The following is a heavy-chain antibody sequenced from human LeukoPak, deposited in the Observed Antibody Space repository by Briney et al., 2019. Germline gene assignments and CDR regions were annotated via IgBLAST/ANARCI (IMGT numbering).Heavy chain of an antibody. Sequence: PGRTLRLSCAASGFTFSTYGMSWVRQAPGKGLEWVSAISGSGDSTYYADSVKGRFTISRDNAKNSLYLQMNSLRAEDTAVYYCARADYSNTYFDYWGQGTLVTVSS. J-gene: IGHJ4*02. CDR3: ARADYSNTYFDY. D-gene: IGHD4-11*01. CDR1: GFTFSTYG. V-gene: IGHV3-23*01. CDR2: ISGSGDST.